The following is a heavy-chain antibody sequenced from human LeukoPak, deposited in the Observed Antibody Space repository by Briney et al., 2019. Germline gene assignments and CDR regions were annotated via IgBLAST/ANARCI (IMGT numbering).Heavy chain of an antibody. V-gene: IGHV1-69*13. J-gene: IGHJ4*02. CDR3: ASSPDGYTHHHFDY. D-gene: IGHD5-24*01. CDR1: GYTFTSYG. Sequence: ASVKVSCKASGYTFTSYGISWVRQAPGQGLEWMGGIIPIFGTANYAQKFQGRVTITADESTSTAYMELSSLRSEDTAVYYCASSPDGYTHHHFDYWGQGTLVTVSS. CDR2: IIPIFGTA.